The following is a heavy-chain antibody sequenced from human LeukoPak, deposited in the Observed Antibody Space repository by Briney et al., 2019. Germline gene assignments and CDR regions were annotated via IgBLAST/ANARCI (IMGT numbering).Heavy chain of an antibody. V-gene: IGHV3-21*01. Sequence: GGSLRLSCAASGFTFSSYSMNWVRQAPGKGLEWVSSIDPSSYYIYYGDSVKGRSAISRGNAKNSLYLQINSLRAEDTAVYYCARVSGRLERQSDLDFWGQGTLVTVSP. J-gene: IGHJ4*02. CDR3: ARVSGRLERQSDLDF. CDR1: GFTFSSYS. CDR2: IDPSSYYI. D-gene: IGHD1-1*01.